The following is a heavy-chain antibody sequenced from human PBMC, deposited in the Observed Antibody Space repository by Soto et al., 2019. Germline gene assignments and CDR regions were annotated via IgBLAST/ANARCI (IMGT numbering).Heavy chain of an antibody. V-gene: IGHV3-30*03. CDR2: ISYDGSNK. CDR1: GFTFSSYG. J-gene: IGHJ6*01. CDR3: ATNTRYYYGMDV. D-gene: IGHD2-2*02. Sequence: GSPRLFCAASGFTFSSYGLHWVRQAPGKGLEWVAVISYDGSNKYYADSVKGRFTIPRDNSKNTLYLQMNSLRAEDTAVYYCATNTRYYYGMDVCGQGTTVTVSS.